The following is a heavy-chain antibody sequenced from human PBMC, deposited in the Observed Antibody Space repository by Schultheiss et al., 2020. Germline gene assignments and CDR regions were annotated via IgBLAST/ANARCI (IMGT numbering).Heavy chain of an antibody. CDR2: IYYSGST. D-gene: IGHD1-26*01. Sequence: SQTLSLTCTVSRGSINIYYWSWIRQPPGKGLEWIGYIYYSGSTNYNPSLKSRVTISVDTSKNQFSLKLSSVTAADTAVYYCARVVGATAIDYWGQGTLVTVSS. CDR1: RGSINIYY. J-gene: IGHJ4*02. V-gene: IGHV4-59*08. CDR3: ARVVGATAIDY.